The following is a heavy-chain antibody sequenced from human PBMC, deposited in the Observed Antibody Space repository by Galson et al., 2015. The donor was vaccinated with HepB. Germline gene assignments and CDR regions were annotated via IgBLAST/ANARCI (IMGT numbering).Heavy chain of an antibody. J-gene: IGHJ4*02. D-gene: IGHD6-19*01. CDR3: VIKLASGWYDGNN. CDR1: GFIFNGFA. CDR2: ITDGGDRT. V-gene: IGHV3-23*01. Sequence: SLRLSCAASGFIFNGFAMSWVRQAPGKGLEWVSAITDGGDRTFYAHSVKGRFTISRDNSQNTQYLQMNSLRAEDTAVYFCVIKLASGWYDGNNWGQGTLVTVSS.